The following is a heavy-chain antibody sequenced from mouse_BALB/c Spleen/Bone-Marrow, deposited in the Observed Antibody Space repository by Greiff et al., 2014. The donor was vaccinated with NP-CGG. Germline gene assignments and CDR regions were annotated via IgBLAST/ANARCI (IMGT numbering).Heavy chain of an antibody. CDR3: ARDGDPATLAY. V-gene: IGHV2-9*02. Sequence: VQLQESGPGLVAPSQSLSITCTVSGFSLTSYGVHWVRQPPGKGLEWLGVIWAGGSTNYNSALMSRLSISKDNSKSQVFLKMNRLQTDDTAMYYWARDGDPATLAYGGQGTLVTVSA. D-gene: IGHD1-2*01. CDR2: IWAGGST. J-gene: IGHJ3*01. CDR1: GFSLTSYG.